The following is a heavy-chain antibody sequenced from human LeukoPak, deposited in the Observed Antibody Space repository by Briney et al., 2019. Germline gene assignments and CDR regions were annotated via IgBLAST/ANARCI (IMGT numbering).Heavy chain of an antibody. CDR2: ISSSSSYI. V-gene: IGHV3-21*01. CDR1: GFTFSSYS. J-gene: IGHJ4*02. Sequence: GGSLRLSCAASGFTFSSYSMNWVLQAPGKGLEWVSSISSSSSYIYYADSVKGRFTISKDNAKNTLYLQMNSLRAGNTAVYYCARGGYYNILTGFRSRFLGFDYWGQGTLVTVSS. CDR3: ARGGYYNILTGFRSRFLGFDY. D-gene: IGHD3-9*01.